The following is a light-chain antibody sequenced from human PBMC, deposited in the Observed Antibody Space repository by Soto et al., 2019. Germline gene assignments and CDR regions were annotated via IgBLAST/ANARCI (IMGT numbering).Light chain of an antibody. CDR2: EVT. J-gene: IGLJ3*02. Sequence: QSALTQPPSASGSPGQSVTISCTGTSSDVGAYKYVSWYQQYPGKAPKLMIYEVTKRPSGVPDRFSGSKSGNTASLTVSGLQDEDEDDYYCTSYVGNDIWVFGGGTRLTVL. CDR1: SSDVGAYKY. CDR3: TSYVGNDIWV. V-gene: IGLV2-8*01.